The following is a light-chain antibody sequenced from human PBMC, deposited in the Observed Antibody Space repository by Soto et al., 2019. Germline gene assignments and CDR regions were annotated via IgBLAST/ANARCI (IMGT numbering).Light chain of an antibody. J-gene: IGKJ1*01. CDR3: QQSYSTLGA. CDR1: QSISSY. CDR2: DAS. V-gene: IGKV1-39*01. Sequence: DIQMTQSPSSLSASVGDRVTITCRASQSISSYLNWYQQKPGKAPKLLIYDASSFKSGDPSRFRVNGFGTDLTLTLSTLQPEDFATYYCQQSYSTLGAFGQGTKVDIK.